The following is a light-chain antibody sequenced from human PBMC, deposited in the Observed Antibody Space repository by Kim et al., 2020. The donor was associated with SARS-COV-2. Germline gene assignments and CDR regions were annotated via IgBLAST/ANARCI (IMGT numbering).Light chain of an antibody. Sequence: SAYGGDRVTITCRASQGISSALAWYQQKPGKAPKLVIYGASNLESAVPSRFSGSGSGTEFTLTITSLQPDDVATYYCQQYSIYWTFGQGTKVELK. J-gene: IGKJ1*01. CDR2: GAS. V-gene: IGKV1-13*02. CDR3: QQYSIYWT. CDR1: QGISSA.